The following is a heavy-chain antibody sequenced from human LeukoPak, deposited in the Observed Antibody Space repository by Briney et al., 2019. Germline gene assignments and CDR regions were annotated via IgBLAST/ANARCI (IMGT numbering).Heavy chain of an antibody. V-gene: IGHV4-4*07. Sequence: PSETLSLTCTVSGGSISSYYWSWIRQPAGKGLEWIGRIYTSGSTNYNPSLKSRVTMSVDTSKNQFSLKLSSVTAADTAVYYCARRNYISRGGDYSNPFKVRELRYYYYGLDVWGQGTTVTVSS. J-gene: IGHJ6*02. CDR2: IYTSGST. CDR1: GGSISSYY. D-gene: IGHD4-11*01. CDR3: ARRNYISRGGDYSNPFKVRELRYYYYGLDV.